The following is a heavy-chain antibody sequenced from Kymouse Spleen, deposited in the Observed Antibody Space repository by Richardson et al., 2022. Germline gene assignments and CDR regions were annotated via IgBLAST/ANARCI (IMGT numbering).Heavy chain of an antibody. D-gene: IGHD6-13*01. V-gene: IGHV4-34*01. Sequence: QVQLQQWGAGLLKPSETLSLTCAVYGGSFSGYYWSWIRQPPGKGLEWIGEINHSGSTNYNPSLKSRVTISVDTSKNQFSLKLSSVTAADTAVYYCARGESSSWYPSFDYWGQGTLVTVSS. CDR2: INHSGST. J-gene: IGHJ4*02. CDR1: GGSFSGYY. CDR3: ARGESSSWYPSFDY.